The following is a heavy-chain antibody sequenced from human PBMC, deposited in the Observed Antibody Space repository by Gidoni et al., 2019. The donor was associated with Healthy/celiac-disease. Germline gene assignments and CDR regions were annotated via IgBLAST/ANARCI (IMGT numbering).Heavy chain of an antibody. V-gene: IGHV1-46*01. CDR3: AREVRPYYYDSSGYYENNWFDP. J-gene: IGHJ5*02. D-gene: IGHD3-22*01. Sequence: QVQLVQSGAEVKKPGASVKVSCKASGYTFPSYYMPWVRQAPGQGLEWMGIINPSGGSTSYAQKFQGRVTMTRDTSTSTVYMELSSLRSEDTAVYYCAREVRPYYYDSSGYYENNWFDPWGQGTLVTVSS. CDR1: GYTFPSYY. CDR2: INPSGGST.